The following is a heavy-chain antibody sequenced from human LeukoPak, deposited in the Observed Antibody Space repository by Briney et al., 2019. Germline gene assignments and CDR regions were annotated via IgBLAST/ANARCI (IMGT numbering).Heavy chain of an antibody. J-gene: IGHJ4*02. CDR1: GGTFTSYA. D-gene: IGHD5-18*01. V-gene: IGHV1-69*05. Sequence: SVNASCKASGGTFTSYAISWVRQAAGQGLEWMGGIIPIFGTANYAQKFQGRVTITTDESTSTAYMELSSLRSEDTAVYYCARGLVGYSYGYDNYWGQGTLVTVSS. CDR2: IIPIFGTA. CDR3: ARGLVGYSYGYDNY.